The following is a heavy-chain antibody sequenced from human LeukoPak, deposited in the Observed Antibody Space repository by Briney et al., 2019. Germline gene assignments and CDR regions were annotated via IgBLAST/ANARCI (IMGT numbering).Heavy chain of an antibody. J-gene: IGHJ4*02. V-gene: IGHV3-30-3*01. D-gene: IGHD3-3*01. CDR2: ISYDGSNK. CDR1: GFTFSSYA. Sequence: PGGSLRLSCAASGFTFSSYAMHWVRQAPGKGLEWVAVISYDGSNKYYADSVKGRFTISRDNSKNTLYLQMNSLRAEDTAVYYCARGSRYDFWSGYYTGGWVDYWAREPWSPSPQ. CDR3: ARGSRYDFWSGYYTGGWVDY.